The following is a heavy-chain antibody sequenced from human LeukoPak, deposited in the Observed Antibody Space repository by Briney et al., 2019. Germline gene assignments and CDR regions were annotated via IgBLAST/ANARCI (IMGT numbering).Heavy chain of an antibody. Sequence: ASVKVSCKVSGYSLTELSTHWGRQAPEKGVVWLGGFDPEDGETIYAQKFQGRVTVTEDTSTDTAYMELSSLRSEDTAVYYCATSRTYCGGDCSLDWGQGTLVTVSS. V-gene: IGHV1-24*01. CDR2: FDPEDGET. CDR3: ATSRTYCGGDCSLD. D-gene: IGHD2-21*02. CDR1: GYSLTELS. J-gene: IGHJ4*02.